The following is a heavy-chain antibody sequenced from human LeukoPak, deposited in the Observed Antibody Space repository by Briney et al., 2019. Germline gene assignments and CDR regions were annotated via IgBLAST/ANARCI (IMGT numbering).Heavy chain of an antibody. Sequence: GESLKISCKGSGNSFTSYWIGWVRQMPGKGLEWMGIIYPGDSDTRYSPSFQGRVTISADKSISTAYLQWSSLKASDTAMYYCARPRIAAAGNVYYMDVWGKGTTVTVSS. CDR3: ARPRIAAAGNVYYMDV. D-gene: IGHD6-13*01. J-gene: IGHJ6*03. CDR1: GNSFTSYW. CDR2: IYPGDSDT. V-gene: IGHV5-51*01.